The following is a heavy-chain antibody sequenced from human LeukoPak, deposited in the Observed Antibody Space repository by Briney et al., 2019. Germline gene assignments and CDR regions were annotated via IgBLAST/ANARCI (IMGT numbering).Heavy chain of an antibody. Sequence: GGSLRLSCAASGFTFSSYAMHWVRQAPGKGLEWVAYMRSDGSTEYYAESVKGRFTISRDNSKNTLYLAMNSLRAEDTAVYYCAKAYDSSAFYLDSWGQGTLVTVSS. D-gene: IGHD3-22*01. V-gene: IGHV3-30*02. J-gene: IGHJ4*02. CDR2: MRSDGSTE. CDR1: GFTFSSYA. CDR3: AKAYDSSAFYLDS.